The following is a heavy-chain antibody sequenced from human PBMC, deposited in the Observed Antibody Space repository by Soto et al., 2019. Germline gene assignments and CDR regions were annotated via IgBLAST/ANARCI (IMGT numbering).Heavy chain of an antibody. CDR3: ARDWYYYDSSGYRNAFDI. Sequence: QVQLQESGPGLVKPSQTLSLTCTVSGGSISSGGYYCSWIRQHPGKGLEWIGYIYYSGSTYYNPSLKSRVTISVDTSKNQFSLKLSSVTAADTAVYYCARDWYYYDSSGYRNAFDIWGQGTMVTVSS. CDR1: GGSISSGGYY. V-gene: IGHV4-31*03. J-gene: IGHJ3*02. CDR2: IYYSGST. D-gene: IGHD3-22*01.